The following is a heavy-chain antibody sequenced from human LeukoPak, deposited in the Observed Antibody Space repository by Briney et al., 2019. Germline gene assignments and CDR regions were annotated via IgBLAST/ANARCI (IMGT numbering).Heavy chain of an antibody. D-gene: IGHD1-26*01. Sequence: GGSLRLSCAASGFTFSSYGMHWVRQAPGKGVEWVAVIWYDGSNKYYADSVKGRFTISRDNSKNTLYLQMNSLRAEDTAVYYCARGGREGATNFDYWGQGTLVTVSS. CDR2: IWYDGSNK. CDR3: ARGGREGATNFDY. V-gene: IGHV3-33*01. CDR1: GFTFSSYG. J-gene: IGHJ4*02.